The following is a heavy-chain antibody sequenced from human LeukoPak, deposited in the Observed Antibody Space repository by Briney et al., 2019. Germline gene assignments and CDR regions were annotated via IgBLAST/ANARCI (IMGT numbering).Heavy chain of an antibody. CDR2: IHYGGST. V-gene: IGHV4-59*11. CDR3: ASESRVRGILYFFDY. D-gene: IGHD1-26*01. J-gene: IGHJ4*02. CDR1: EGSIGIHS. Sequence: SETLSLTCTLAEGSIGIHSWSWIRQPPGKGLEWIGTIHYGGSTNYNPSLKRRVTISVDMSKNKFSLKLTSATAADTAVYYCASESRVRGILYFFDYWGRGTLVTVSS.